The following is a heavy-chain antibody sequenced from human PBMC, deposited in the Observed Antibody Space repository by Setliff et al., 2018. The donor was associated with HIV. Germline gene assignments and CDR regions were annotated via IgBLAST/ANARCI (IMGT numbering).Heavy chain of an antibody. Sequence: KPSETLSLTCAVSGYSISSSHWWGWIRQPPGKGLEWIGYIYYSGSTNYNPSLKSRATMSVDTSNNRFSLKLSSVTALDTAVYYCAKTVVGDSYALPNDGFDIWGQGTMVTVSS. D-gene: IGHD3-16*01. V-gene: IGHV4-28*06. CDR2: IYYSGST. J-gene: IGHJ3*02. CDR3: AKTVVGDSYALPNDGFDI. CDR1: GYSISSSHW.